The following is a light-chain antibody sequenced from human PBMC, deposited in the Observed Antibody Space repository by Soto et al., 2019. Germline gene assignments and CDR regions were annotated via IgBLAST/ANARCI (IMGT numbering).Light chain of an antibody. CDR3: QQYGSSPPWT. J-gene: IGKJ1*01. CDR2: GAS. CDR1: QIISSSY. V-gene: IGKV3-20*01. Sequence: EIVLTQSPGTLSLSPGERATLSCRASQIISSSYLAWYQQKPGQAPRLLIYGASSRATGIPDRFSGSGSGTDFPLTISRLEPEDFAVYYCQQYGSSPPWTFGQGTKVEIK.